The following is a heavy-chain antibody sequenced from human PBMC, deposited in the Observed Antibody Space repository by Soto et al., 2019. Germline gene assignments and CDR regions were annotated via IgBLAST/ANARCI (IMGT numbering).Heavy chain of an antibody. Sequence: SETLSLTCTVSGGSISSGDYYWSWIRQPPGKGLEWIGYIYYSGSTYYNPSLKSRVTISVDTSKNQFSLKLSSVTAADTAVYYCARSGPNPKVTMSYFDYWGQGTLVTVSS. V-gene: IGHV4-30-4*01. D-gene: IGHD4-17*01. CDR3: ARSGPNPKVTMSYFDY. CDR2: IYYSGST. J-gene: IGHJ4*02. CDR1: GGSISSGDYY.